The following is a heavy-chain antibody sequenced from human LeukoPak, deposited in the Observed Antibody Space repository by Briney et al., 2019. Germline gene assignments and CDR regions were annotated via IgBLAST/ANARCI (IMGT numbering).Heavy chain of an antibody. V-gene: IGHV3-23*01. CDR3: AKARVRGVIGNWFDP. CDR2: ISGSGRDT. CDR1: GFTFSSYA. J-gene: IGHJ5*02. Sequence: GGSLRLSCAASGFTFSSYAMHWVRQAPGKGLEWVSAISGSGRDTYYADSVKGRFAISRDNAKNSLYLQMNSLRAEDTALYYCAKARVRGVIGNWFDPWGQGTLVTVSS. D-gene: IGHD3-10*01.